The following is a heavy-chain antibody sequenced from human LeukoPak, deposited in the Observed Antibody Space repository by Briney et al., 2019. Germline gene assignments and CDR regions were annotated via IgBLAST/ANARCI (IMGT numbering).Heavy chain of an antibody. D-gene: IGHD3-10*01. CDR3: ARVRYGSGSSWFDP. Sequence: ASVKVSCKASGYTFTSYDINWVRQATGQGIEWMGWMNPNSGNTGYAQKFQGRVTTTRNTSISTAYMELSSLRSEDTAVYYCARVRYGSGSSWFDPWGQGTLVTVSS. CDR2: MNPNSGNT. CDR1: GYTFTSYD. V-gene: IGHV1-8*01. J-gene: IGHJ5*02.